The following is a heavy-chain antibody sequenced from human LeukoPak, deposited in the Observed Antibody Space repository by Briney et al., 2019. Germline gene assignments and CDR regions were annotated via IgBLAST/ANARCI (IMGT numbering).Heavy chain of an antibody. V-gene: IGHV5-51*01. Sequence: GESLKISCKGSGYSFTSYWIVWVRQMPGKGLEWMGIIYPDDSDTRYSPSFQGQVTISADKSISTAYLQWSSLKASDSAMYYCARGVKTAAGDYDYWGQGTLVTVSS. CDR1: GYSFTSYW. CDR2: IYPDDSDT. D-gene: IGHD6-13*01. J-gene: IGHJ4*02. CDR3: ARGVKTAAGDYDY.